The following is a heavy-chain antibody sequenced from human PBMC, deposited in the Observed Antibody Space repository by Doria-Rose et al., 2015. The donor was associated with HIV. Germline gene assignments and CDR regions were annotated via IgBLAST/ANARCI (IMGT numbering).Heavy chain of an antibody. Sequence: QESGPVLVKPTGTLTLTCTVSGVSLSSPGMGVSWIRQPPGKALEWLANIFSDDERSYKTSLKSRLTISRVTSKCQVVLTMTDMDPVDTATYYCARIKSSRWYHKYYFDFWGQGTLVIVSA. J-gene: IGHJ4*02. CDR3: ARIKSSRWYHKYYFDF. V-gene: IGHV2-26*01. CDR1: GVSLSSPGMG. D-gene: IGHD6-13*01. CDR2: IFSDDER.